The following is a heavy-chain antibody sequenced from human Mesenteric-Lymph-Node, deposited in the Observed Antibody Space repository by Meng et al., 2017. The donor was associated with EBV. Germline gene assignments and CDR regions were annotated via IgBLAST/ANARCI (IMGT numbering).Heavy chain of an antibody. D-gene: IGHD4-23*01. CDR2: INAGNGNT. V-gene: IGHV1-3*01. CDR1: GYTFTSYA. J-gene: IGHJ4*02. Sequence: QVQVVKFGDEVKKPGALVKVSCKAFGYTFTSYAIHWGRQAPGQRLEWMGWINAGNGNTKYSQKFQGRVTITRDTSASTSYMELSNLRSEDTAVYYCATIPLYGGNGVGDYWGQGTLVTVSS. CDR3: ATIPLYGGNGVGDY.